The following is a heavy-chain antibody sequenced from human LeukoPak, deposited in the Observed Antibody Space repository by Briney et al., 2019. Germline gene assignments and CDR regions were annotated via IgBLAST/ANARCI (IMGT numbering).Heavy chain of an antibody. CDR2: IKQDGSEK. V-gene: IGHV3-7*01. CDR1: GFTFSSYW. Sequence: PGGSLRLSCAASGFTFSSYWMSWVRQAPGKGLEWVANIKQDGSEKYYVDSVKGRFTISRDNAKNSLYLQMNRLRAEDTAVYYCAREWLGYSYGTRTPYFDYWGQGTLVTVSS. J-gene: IGHJ4*02. D-gene: IGHD5-18*01. CDR3: AREWLGYSYGTRTPYFDY.